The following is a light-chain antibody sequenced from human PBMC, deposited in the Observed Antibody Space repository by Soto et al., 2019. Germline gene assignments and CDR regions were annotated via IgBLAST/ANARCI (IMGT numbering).Light chain of an antibody. CDR2: DTS. J-gene: IGKJ2*01. Sequence: EIVLTHSPGTLSWSPGERATLSCRASQSVSSSYLTWYQQKPGQAPRLLIYDTSSKATDIPDSFSGSGSGTDSALTISSLEPEDDAVYYSQQYGNYPYTFGQGTKLEI. CDR3: QQYGNYPYT. V-gene: IGKV3-20*01. CDR1: QSVSSSY.